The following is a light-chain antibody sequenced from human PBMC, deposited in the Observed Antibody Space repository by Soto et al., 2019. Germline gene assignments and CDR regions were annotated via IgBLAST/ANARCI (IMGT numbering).Light chain of an antibody. J-gene: IGKJ1*01. Sequence: DIQMTQSPSALSSSVGDRVTITCRARQSISSWLAWYQQKPGQDPRLLIYDASYLERGVPSRFSGSGSGNEFTLTIRDLQPDDLGTYYCQQYNNVWTFGPGTKEEI. CDR1: QSISSW. CDR2: DAS. CDR3: QQYNNVWT. V-gene: IGKV1-5*01.